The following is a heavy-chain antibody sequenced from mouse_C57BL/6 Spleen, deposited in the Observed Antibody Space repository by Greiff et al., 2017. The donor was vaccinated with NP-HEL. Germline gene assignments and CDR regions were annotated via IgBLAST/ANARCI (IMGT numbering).Heavy chain of an antibody. CDR2: IYPGGGGT. Sequence: VKLVEPGPELVKPGASVKLSCKASGYAFSSSWMHWVKQRPGQGLEWIGRIYPGGGGTNYNGKFKGKATLTADKSSSTAYMQLSSLTSEDSAVYYCAGRRTTVVASYFDDWGKGTTLTVSS. V-gene: IGHV1-82*01. D-gene: IGHD1-1*01. J-gene: IGHJ2*01. CDR1: GYAFSSSW. CDR3: AGRRTTVVASYFDD.